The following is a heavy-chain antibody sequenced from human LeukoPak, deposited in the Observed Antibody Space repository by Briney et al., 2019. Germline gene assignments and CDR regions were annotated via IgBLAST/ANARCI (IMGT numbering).Heavy chain of an antibody. J-gene: IGHJ3*02. CDR1: GYTFSRYG. CDR3: ARQSFIAGDNWNYVLNGDDALDI. V-gene: IGHV1-18*01. D-gene: IGHD1-7*01. CDR2: ITAYDGNT. Sequence: ASMKVSCKASGYTFSRYGITWVRQAPGQGLEWMGWITAYDGNTNFAQNFQARVTMTTDTSTNTAYMKLRSLRSDDTAVYYCARQSFIAGDNWNYVLNGDDALDIWDQGTMVTVSS.